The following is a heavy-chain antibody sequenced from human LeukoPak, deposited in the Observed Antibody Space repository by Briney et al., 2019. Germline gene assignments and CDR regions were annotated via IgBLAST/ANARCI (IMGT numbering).Heavy chain of an antibody. CDR1: GYTFTGYY. CDR3: ARGGDIHLWINYFYYMDV. CDR2: IIPSGGRT. D-gene: IGHD5-18*01. J-gene: IGHJ6*03. Sequence: ASVKVSCKASGYTFTGYYMHWVRQAPGQGLEWMGLIIPSGGRTTYAQKFQGRVTLTRDMSTSTVYMELSSLRSEDTAVYYCARGGDIHLWINYFYYMDVWGKGTTVTVSS. V-gene: IGHV1-46*01.